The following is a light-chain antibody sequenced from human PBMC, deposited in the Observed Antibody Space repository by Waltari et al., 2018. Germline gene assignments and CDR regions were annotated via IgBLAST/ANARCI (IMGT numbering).Light chain of an antibody. J-gene: IGKJ2*03. V-gene: IGKV3-11*01. CDR2: DAS. CDR3: QQRSIRPPAYS. Sequence: DIVLTPSPATLCLSPGERVTLSCRAIQSVNTYFAWYQQKPGQAPRLLLYDASSRAPGIPARFSGHGSGTDFTLTISSLEAEDFAVYYCQQRSIRPPAYSFGQGTRLEIK. CDR1: QSVNTY.